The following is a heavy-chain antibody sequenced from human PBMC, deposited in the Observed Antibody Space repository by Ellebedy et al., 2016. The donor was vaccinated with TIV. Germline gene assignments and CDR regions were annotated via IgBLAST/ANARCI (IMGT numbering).Heavy chain of an antibody. J-gene: IGHJ1*01. V-gene: IGHV3-15*07. CDR3: DRDYYGSGSPLQH. Sequence: PGGSLRLSCAASGFTFSNAWMNWVRQAPGKGLEWVGRIKSKTDGGTTDYAAPVKGRFTISRDNSKNTLYLQMNSLRAEDTAVYYCDRDYYGSGSPLQHWGQGTLVTVSS. CDR1: GFTFSNAW. D-gene: IGHD3-10*01. CDR2: IKSKTDGGTT.